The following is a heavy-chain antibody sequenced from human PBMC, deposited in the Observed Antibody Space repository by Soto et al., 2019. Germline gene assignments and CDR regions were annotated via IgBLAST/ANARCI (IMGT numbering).Heavy chain of an antibody. D-gene: IGHD3-22*01. CDR1: GFTVSSNY. CDR3: ARGGGSSGYYFYYFDY. CDR2: IYSGGTT. V-gene: IGHV3-53*01. J-gene: IGHJ4*02. Sequence: EGSLRLSCAASGFTVSSNYMSWVRQAPGKGLEWVSVIYSGGTTYYADSVKGRFTISRDNSKNTLYLQMNSLRVEDTAVYYCARGGGSSGYYFYYFDYWGQGTLVTVSS.